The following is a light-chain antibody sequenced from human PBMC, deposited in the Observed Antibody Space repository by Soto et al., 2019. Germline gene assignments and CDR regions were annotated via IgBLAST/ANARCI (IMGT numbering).Light chain of an antibody. J-gene: IGLJ2*01. CDR2: DTS. CDR1: TGDVTSGHY. CDR3: LLCYRGAVV. Sequence: QAVVTQEPSLTVSPGGTVTLTCGSSTGDVTSGHYPYWFQQKPGQAPRTLIYDTSNKRSWTPARFSGSLVGGKAALTLSGAQPEDEAEYYCLLCYRGAVVFGGGTKLTVL. V-gene: IGLV7-46*01.